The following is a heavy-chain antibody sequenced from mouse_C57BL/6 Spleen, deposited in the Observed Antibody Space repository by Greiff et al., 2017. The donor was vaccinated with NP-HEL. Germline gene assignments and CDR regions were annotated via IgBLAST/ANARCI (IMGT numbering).Heavy chain of an antibody. CDR1: GYTFTDHT. CDR2: IYPRDGST. Sequence: VQLQESDAELVKPGASVKISCKVSGYTFTDHTIHWMKQRPEQGLEWIGYIYPRDGSTKYNEKFKGKATLTADKSSSTAYMQLNSLTSEDSAVYFCARGGYYGSSYFDYWGQGTTLTVSS. D-gene: IGHD1-1*01. V-gene: IGHV1-78*01. CDR3: ARGGYYGSSYFDY. J-gene: IGHJ2*01.